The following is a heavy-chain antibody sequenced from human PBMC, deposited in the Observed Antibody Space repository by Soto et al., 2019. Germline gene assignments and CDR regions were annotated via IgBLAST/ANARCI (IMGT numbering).Heavy chain of an antibody. V-gene: IGHV3-30-3*01. CDR2: ISYDGSNK. CDR3: AREGSFITGYAFDI. Sequence: PGGSLRLSCAASGFTFSSYAMHWVRQAPGKGLEWVAVISYDGSNKYYADSVKGRFTMSRDNSKNTLYLQMNSLRAEDPAVYYCAREGSFITGYAFDIWGQGTMVTVSS. J-gene: IGHJ3*02. D-gene: IGHD1-20*01. CDR1: GFTFSSYA.